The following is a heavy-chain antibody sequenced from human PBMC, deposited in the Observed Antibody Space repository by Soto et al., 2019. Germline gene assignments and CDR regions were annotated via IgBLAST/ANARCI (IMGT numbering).Heavy chain of an antibody. D-gene: IGHD3-22*01. Sequence: PGGSLRLSCAASGVTLRSYVMSWVRQVPGKGLDWVSSVSGTGGSTYYANSVKGRFTISRDNSKNTLYLQMNSLRAEDTAVYYCVKGNRYYYDSSGYSFFDYWGQGTLVTVSS. J-gene: IGHJ4*02. V-gene: IGHV3-23*01. CDR3: VKGNRYYYDSSGYSFFDY. CDR1: GVTLRSYV. CDR2: VSGTGGST.